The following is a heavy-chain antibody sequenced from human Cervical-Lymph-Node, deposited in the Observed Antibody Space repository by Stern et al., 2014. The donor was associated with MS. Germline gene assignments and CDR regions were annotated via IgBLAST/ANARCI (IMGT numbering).Heavy chain of an antibody. V-gene: IGHV3-30*03. D-gene: IGHD2/OR15-2a*01. CDR2: ISYDGSNE. CDR1: GFTFSSYG. J-gene: IGHJ6*02. CDR3: ARPRRPYFFRGNHHYYGMDV. Sequence: VQLVESGGGVVQPGRSLRLSCAASGFTFSSYGMHWVRPAPGTGLEWVTLISYDGSNEYYADSVKGRFTISRDNSKNTVYLQMNSLRPEDTAVYYCARPRRPYFFRGNHHYYGMDVWGQGTRVSVSS.